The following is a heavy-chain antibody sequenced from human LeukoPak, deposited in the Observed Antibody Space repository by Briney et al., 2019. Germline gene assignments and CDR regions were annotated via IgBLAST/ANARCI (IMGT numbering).Heavy chain of an antibody. V-gene: IGHV1-69*02. J-gene: IGHJ6*03. CDR2: VIPILGIA. CDR3: ARGPYSNPDPHYYYYYMDV. Sequence: GASVKVSCKASGGTFSSYTIGWVRQAPGQGLEWMGRVIPILGIANYAQKFQGRVTITADKSTSTAYMELSSLRSEDTAVYYCARGPYSNPDPHYYYYYMDVWGKGTTVTVSS. CDR1: GGTFSSYT. D-gene: IGHD4-11*01.